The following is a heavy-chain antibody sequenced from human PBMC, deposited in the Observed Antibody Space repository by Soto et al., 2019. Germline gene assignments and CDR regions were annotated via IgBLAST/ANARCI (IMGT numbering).Heavy chain of an antibody. CDR1: GFTFSSYS. V-gene: IGHV3-21*01. CDR3: ARVPENIVVVPAFDP. CDR2: ISSSSSYI. Sequence: LRLSCAASGFTFSSYSMNWVRQAPGKGLEWVSSISSSSSYIYYADSVKGRFTISRDNAKNSLYLQMNSLRAEDTAVYYCARVPENIVVVPAFDPWGQGTLVTVPQ. J-gene: IGHJ5*02. D-gene: IGHD2-2*01.